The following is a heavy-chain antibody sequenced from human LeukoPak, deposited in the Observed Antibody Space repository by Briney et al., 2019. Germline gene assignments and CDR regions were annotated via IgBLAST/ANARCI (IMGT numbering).Heavy chain of an antibody. V-gene: IGHV4-30-2*01. D-gene: IGHD3-10*01. J-gene: IGHJ4*02. CDR3: ARVGPITMVRGAMDYFDY. CDR1: GGSISSGGYY. Sequence: PSQTLSLTCTVSGGSISSGGYYWSWIRQPPGKGLEWIGYIYHSGSTYYNPSLKSRVTISVDTSKNQFSLKLSSVTAADTAVYYCARVGPITMVRGAMDYFDYWGQGTLVTVSS. CDR2: IYHSGST.